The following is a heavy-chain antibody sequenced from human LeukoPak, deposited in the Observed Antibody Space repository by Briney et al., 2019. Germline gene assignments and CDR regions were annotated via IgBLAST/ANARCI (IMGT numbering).Heavy chain of an antibody. J-gene: IGHJ6*03. V-gene: IGHV3-33*06. Sequence: GGSLRLSCAASGFTFSNYGMHWVRQAPGKAREWVAVIWYDGSNKYYTDSLKGRFTISRDNSKSTLYLQMNSLRAEDTAVYYCAKTVVPAATDYYYMDVWGKGTTVTVSS. CDR3: AKTVVPAATDYYYMDV. CDR2: IWYDGSNK. D-gene: IGHD2-2*01. CDR1: GFTFSNYG.